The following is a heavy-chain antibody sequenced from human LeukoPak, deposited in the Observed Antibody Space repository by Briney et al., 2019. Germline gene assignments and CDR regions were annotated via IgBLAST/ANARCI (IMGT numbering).Heavy chain of an antibody. J-gene: IGHJ4*02. CDR1: GASISSGSYY. CDR3: ARFGLYGGKLDY. Sequence: PSQTLSLTCTVSGASISSGSYYWSWIRQPAGKGLEWIGRIYTSGNTNYNPSLKSRVTISLDTSKNQFSLNLSSVTAADTAVYYCARFGLYGGKLDYWGQGTLVTVSS. D-gene: IGHD4-23*01. CDR2: IYTSGNT. V-gene: IGHV4-61*02.